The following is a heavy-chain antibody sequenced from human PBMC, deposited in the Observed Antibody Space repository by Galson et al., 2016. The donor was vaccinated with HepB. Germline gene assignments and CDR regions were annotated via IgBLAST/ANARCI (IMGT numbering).Heavy chain of an antibody. CDR3: ARSPPYRYCSKGICTSVHYKYGMDV. Sequence: SLRLSCAGSGFTFGSFEMAWVRQAPGKGLEWVSIIHFSGTPIYYADSVKGRFSISRDNAKNSLYLQMNSLRVEDTATYYCARSPPYRYCSKGICTSVHYKYGMDVGGRGSTVTVSS. V-gene: IGHV3-48*03. CDR2: IHFSGTPI. CDR1: GFTFGSFE. D-gene: IGHD2-15*01. J-gene: IGHJ6*02.